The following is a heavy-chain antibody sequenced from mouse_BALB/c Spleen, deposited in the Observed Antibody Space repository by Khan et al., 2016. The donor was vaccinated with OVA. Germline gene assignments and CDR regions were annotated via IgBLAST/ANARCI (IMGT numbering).Heavy chain of an antibody. CDR2: INTNTGEP. V-gene: IGHV9-3*02. CDR3: ARESVLRYFDD. J-gene: IGHJ2*01. D-gene: IGHD1-1*01. CDR1: GYTFTNFG. Sequence: QIQLVQSGPELKKPGETVKISCKASGYTFTNFGMHWVKQAPGKDLKWMGWINTNTGEPTYDEEFKGRFAFSLETSASPAYLQINNLKNEDTATYFCARESVLRYFDDGGKGTTRTGSS.